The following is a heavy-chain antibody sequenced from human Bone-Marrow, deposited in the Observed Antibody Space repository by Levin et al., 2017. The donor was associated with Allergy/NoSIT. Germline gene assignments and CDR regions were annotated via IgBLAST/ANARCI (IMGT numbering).Heavy chain of an antibody. V-gene: IGHV3-23*01. CDR1: GFTFSSYA. J-gene: IGHJ4*02. Sequence: GGSLRLSCAASGFTFSSYAMSWVRQAPGKGLEWVSAISGSGGSTYYADSVKGRFTISRDNSKNTLYLQMNSLRAEDTAVYYCAKGVLRMTTVTLGLDYWGQGTLVTVSS. D-gene: IGHD4-17*01. CDR2: ISGSGGST. CDR3: AKGVLRMTTVTLGLDY.